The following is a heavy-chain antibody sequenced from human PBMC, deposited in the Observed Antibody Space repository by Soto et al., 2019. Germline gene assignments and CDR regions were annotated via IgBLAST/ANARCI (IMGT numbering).Heavy chain of an antibody. V-gene: IGHV1-2*02. CDR3: ASTPPLGYCSGGSCYSRDAFDI. J-gene: IGHJ3*02. Sequence: QVQLVQSGAEVKKPGASVMVSCKASGYTFTGYYMHWVRQAPGQGLEWMGWSNPNSGGTNYAQKFQGSLTMTSDTSISTAYLELSRLRSDDTAVYYCASTPPLGYCSGGSCYSRDAFDIWGQGTMVTVSS. CDR2: SNPNSGGT. D-gene: IGHD2-15*01. CDR1: GYTFTGYY.